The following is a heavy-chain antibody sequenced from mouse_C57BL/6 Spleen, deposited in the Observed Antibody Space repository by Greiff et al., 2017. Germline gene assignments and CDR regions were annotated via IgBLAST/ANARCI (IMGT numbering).Heavy chain of an antibody. CDR2: INPGSGST. Sequence: QVQLQQPGAELVKPGASVKMSCKASGYTFTSYRITWVQQRPGQGLEWIGDINPGSGSTNYNEKFKSKATLTIDTSSSTAYMQLSSLTSEDSAVYYGAGPRFAYWGQGTLVTVSA. J-gene: IGHJ3*01. D-gene: IGHD6-5*01. CDR3: AGPRFAY. V-gene: IGHV1-55*01. CDR1: GYTFTSYR.